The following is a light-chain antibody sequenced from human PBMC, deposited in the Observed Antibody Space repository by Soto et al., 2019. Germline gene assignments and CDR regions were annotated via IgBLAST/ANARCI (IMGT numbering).Light chain of an antibody. CDR3: QQYNTYSRT. CDR2: WAS. Sequence: DIVMTQSPDSLTVSLGERATITCKSSQSLFWSSNNKDYFAWYQQKPGQPPKLLIKWASARESGVPDRFSGSGSGTEFTLTISSLQPDDFATYYCQQYNTYSRTFGQGTKVDIK. CDR1: QSLFWSSNNKDY. V-gene: IGKV4-1*01. J-gene: IGKJ1*01.